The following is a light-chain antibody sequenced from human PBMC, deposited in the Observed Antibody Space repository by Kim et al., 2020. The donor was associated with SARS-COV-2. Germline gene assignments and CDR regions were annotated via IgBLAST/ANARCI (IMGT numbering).Light chain of an antibody. V-gene: IGLV1-40*01. Sequence: QGVTLSCTGSSSNIGAGYDVHWYQQRPGTAPKLLIYGNSNRPSGVPDRFSGSKSGTSASLAITGLQAEDEADYYCQSYDSSLSGSVFGGGTQLTVL. J-gene: IGLJ3*02. CDR3: QSYDSSLSGSV. CDR2: GNS. CDR1: SSNIGAGYD.